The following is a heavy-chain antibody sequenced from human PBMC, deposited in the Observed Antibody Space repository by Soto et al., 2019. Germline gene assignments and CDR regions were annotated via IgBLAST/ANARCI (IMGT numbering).Heavy chain of an antibody. Sequence: QVQLQESGPGLVKPSGTLSLTCTVSGASISSTSSGDWWSWVRQPPGKGLEWIGEIHHSGSTNYNPSLKSRVPMSVAKSKNQFSLRLSSVTAADTAVYYCAKMVGATLVDYWGQGTLVTVSS. D-gene: IGHD1-26*01. J-gene: IGHJ4*02. CDR1: GASISSTSSGDW. CDR2: IHHSGST. V-gene: IGHV4-4*02. CDR3: AKMVGATLVDY.